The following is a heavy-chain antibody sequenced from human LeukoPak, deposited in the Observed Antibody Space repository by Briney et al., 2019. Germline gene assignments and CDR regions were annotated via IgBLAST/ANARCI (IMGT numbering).Heavy chain of an antibody. V-gene: IGHV3-21*03. CDR1: GFTFSSYS. CDR2: ISSSSSYI. Sequence: GGSLRLSCAASGFTFSSYSMNWVRQAPGKGLEWVSSISSSSSYIFYADSVKGRFTISRDDSKNTLYLQMNSLKTEDTAVYYCTTDEGGWKDYWGQGTLVTVSS. D-gene: IGHD1-1*01. CDR3: TTDEGGWKDY. J-gene: IGHJ4*02.